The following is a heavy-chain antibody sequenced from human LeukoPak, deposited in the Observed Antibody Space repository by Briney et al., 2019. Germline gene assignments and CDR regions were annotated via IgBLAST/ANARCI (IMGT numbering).Heavy chain of an antibody. J-gene: IGHJ6*02. CDR3: ARLTVVTPNYYYYYGMDV. CDR1: GGSISSYY. V-gene: IGHV4-34*01. CDR2: INHSGST. D-gene: IGHD2-21*02. Sequence: PSETLSLTCTVSGGSISSYYWSWIRQPPGKGLEWIGEINHSGSTNYNPSLKSRVTISVDTSKNQFSLKLSSVTAADTAVYYCARLTVVTPNYYYYYGMDVWGQGTTVTVSS.